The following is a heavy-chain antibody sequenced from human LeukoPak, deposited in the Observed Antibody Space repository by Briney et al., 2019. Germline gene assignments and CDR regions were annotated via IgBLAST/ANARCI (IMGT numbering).Heavy chain of an antibody. CDR1: GGSFSGYY. V-gene: IGHV4-34*01. CDR3: AYYDFWSGYSGD. CDR2: INHSGST. J-gene: IGHJ4*02. Sequence: SETLSLTCAVYGGSFSGYYWSWIRQPPGKGLEWMGEINHSGSTNYNPSLRSRVTISVDTSKNQFSLKLSSVTAADTAVYYCAYYDFWSGYSGDWGQGTLVTVSS. D-gene: IGHD3-3*01.